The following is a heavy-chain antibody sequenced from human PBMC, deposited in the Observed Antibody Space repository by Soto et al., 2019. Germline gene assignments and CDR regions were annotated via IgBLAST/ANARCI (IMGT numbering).Heavy chain of an antibody. CDR2: IYYSGST. J-gene: IGHJ3*02. CDR1: GGSISSSSYY. V-gene: IGHV4-39*01. Sequence: SETLSLTCTVSGGSISSSSYYWGWIRQPPGKGLEWIGSIYYSGSTYYNPSLKSRVTISVDTSKNQFSLKLTSVTAADTAVYYCARPSSSWYAFDIWGQGTIVTVSS. CDR3: ARPSSSWYAFDI. D-gene: IGHD6-13*01.